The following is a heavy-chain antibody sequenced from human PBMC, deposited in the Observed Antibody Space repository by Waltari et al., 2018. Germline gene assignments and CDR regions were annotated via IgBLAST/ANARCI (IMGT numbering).Heavy chain of an antibody. Sequence: EVQLLESGGGLVQPGGSLRLSCAASGFTFSSSSMTWVRQDPGTGLEWVSAVTISGYSTYSADSVRGRFTISRDNSKNTLFLQMDSLRAEDTALYYCAKDQDYYGSGRNAFDIWGQGTMVTVSS. J-gene: IGHJ3*02. V-gene: IGHV3-23*01. CDR3: AKDQDYYGSGRNAFDI. D-gene: IGHD3-10*01. CDR2: VTISGYST. CDR1: GFTFSSSS.